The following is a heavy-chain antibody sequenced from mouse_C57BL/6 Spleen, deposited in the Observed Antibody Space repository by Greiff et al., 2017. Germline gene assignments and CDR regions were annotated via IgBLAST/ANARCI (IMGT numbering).Heavy chain of an antibody. CDR2: IDPETGGT. Sequence: QVQLQQSGAELVRPGASVTLSCKASGYTFTDYEMHWVKQTPVHGLEWIGAIDPETGGTAYTQKFKGKAILTADKSSSTAYMELRSLTSEDSAVYYCTTWAGFAYWGQGTLVTVSA. V-gene: IGHV1-15*01. CDR1: GYTFTDYE. CDR3: TTWAGFAY. D-gene: IGHD4-1*01. J-gene: IGHJ3*01.